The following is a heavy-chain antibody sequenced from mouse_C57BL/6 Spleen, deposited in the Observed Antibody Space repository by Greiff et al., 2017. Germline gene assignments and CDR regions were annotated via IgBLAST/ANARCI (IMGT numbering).Heavy chain of an antibody. CDR3: ARWWPTVGAMDY. V-gene: IGHV1-52*01. Sequence: VQLQQPGAELVRPGSSVKLSCKASGYTFPSYWMHWVKQRPIQGLEWIGNIDPSDSETHYNQKFKDKATLTVDKSSSTAYMQLSSLTSEYSSVYYCARWWPTVGAMDYWGQGTSGTVSS. CDR2: IDPSDSET. D-gene: IGHD1-1*01. J-gene: IGHJ4*01. CDR1: GYTFPSYW.